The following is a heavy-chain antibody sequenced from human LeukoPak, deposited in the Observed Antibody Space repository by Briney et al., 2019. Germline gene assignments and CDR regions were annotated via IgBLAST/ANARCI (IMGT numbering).Heavy chain of an antibody. V-gene: IGHV1-18*01. Sequence: ASVKVSCKASGYTFTSYGISWVRQAPGQGLEWMGWISAYNGSTNYAQKLQGRVTMTTDTSTSTAYMELRSLRSDDTAVYYCARGDYYDSSGAPDYWGQGTLVTVSS. CDR2: ISAYNGST. D-gene: IGHD3-22*01. CDR3: ARGDYYDSSGAPDY. CDR1: GYTFTSYG. J-gene: IGHJ4*02.